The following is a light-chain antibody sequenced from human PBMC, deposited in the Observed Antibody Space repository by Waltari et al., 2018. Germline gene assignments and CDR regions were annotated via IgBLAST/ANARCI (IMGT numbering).Light chain of an antibody. CDR2: DTN. Sequence: QAVVTQEPSLTVSPGGTVTLTCGSSTGPVTRGHYPYWFQQKPGQAPWTLIYDTNKKHSWTPARFSGSLLGGEAALTLSGARPEDEAEYFCLLYYSGVRVFGGGTKLTVL. V-gene: IGLV7-46*01. J-gene: IGLJ3*02. CDR1: TGPVTRGHY. CDR3: LLYYSGVRV.